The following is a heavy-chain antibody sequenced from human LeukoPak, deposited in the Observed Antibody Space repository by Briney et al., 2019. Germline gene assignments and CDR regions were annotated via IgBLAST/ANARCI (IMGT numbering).Heavy chain of an antibody. D-gene: IGHD3-22*01. CDR2: IYSGGST. Sequence: GGSLRLSCAASGFTFSKAWMSWVRQAPGKGLEWVSVIYSGGSTYYADSVKGRFTISRDNSKNTLYLQMNSLGAEDTAVYYCAREGYDSSGYPFDYWGQGTLVTVSS. CDR1: GFTFSKAW. V-gene: IGHV3-66*02. J-gene: IGHJ4*02. CDR3: AREGYDSSGYPFDY.